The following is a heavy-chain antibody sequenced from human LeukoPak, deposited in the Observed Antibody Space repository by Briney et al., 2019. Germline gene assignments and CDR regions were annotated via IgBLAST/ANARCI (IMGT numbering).Heavy chain of an antibody. CDR3: ALVYSSPYYYYYMDV. CDR2: INPNSGGT. D-gene: IGHD6-13*01. V-gene: IGHV1-2*02. CDR1: GYTFTGYY. J-gene: IGHJ6*03. Sequence: GASVKVSCNASGYTFTGYYMHWVRQAPGQGLEWMGWINPNSGGTNYAQKFQGRVTMTRDTSISTAYMELSRLRSDDTAVYYCALVYSSPYYYYYMDVWGKGTTVTVSS.